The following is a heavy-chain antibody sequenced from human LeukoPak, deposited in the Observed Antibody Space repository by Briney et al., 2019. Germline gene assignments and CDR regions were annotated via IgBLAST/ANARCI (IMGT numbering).Heavy chain of an antibody. CDR1: GVSIDSNS. J-gene: IGHJ5*02. CDR2: IYYSGTT. D-gene: IGHD6-13*01. Sequence: NSSETLSLTCTVSGVSIDSNSWTWIRQPPGKGLEWIGYIYYSGTTNYNPSLKSRVTMSVDMSKNQFSLKLSSVTAADTAVYYCARRSSSWKNWFDPWGQGTLVTVSS. CDR3: ARRSSSWKNWFDP. V-gene: IGHV4-59*01.